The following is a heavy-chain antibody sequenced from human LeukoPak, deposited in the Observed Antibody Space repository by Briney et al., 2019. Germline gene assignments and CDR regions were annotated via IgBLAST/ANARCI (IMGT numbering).Heavy chain of an antibody. CDR2: IYHRGST. J-gene: IGHJ3*02. D-gene: IGHD2-2*01. Sequence: SETLSLTCAVSGGSISSSNWWSWVRQPPGKGLEWIGEIYHRGSTNYNPSLKSRVTISVDKSKNQFSLKLSSVTAADTAVYYCARDLGYCSSTSCYGDAFDIWGQGTMVTVSS. V-gene: IGHV4-4*02. CDR3: ARDLGYCSSTSCYGDAFDI. CDR1: GGSISSSNW.